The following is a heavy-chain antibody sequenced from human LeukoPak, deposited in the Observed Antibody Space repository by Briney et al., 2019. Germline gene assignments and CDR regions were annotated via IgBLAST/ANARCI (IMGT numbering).Heavy chain of an antibody. CDR2: VGAGNGDT. J-gene: IGHJ2*01. D-gene: IGHD4-11*01. CDR1: GYSFNNHG. CDR3: ARASSPYNWYFDL. V-gene: IGHV1-18*01. Sequence: ASVKVSCKASGYSFNNHGLSWVRQAPGQGLELVGWVGAGNGDTHYAQKLQGRVTMTTDTSTNTAYMDLRSLRSDDTAVYYCARASSPYNWYFDLWGRGTLVTVSS.